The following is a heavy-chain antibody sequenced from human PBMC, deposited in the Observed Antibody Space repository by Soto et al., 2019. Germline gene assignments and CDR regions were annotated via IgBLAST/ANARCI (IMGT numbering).Heavy chain of an antibody. Sequence: SETLSLTCTVSGGSISSGGYYWSWIRQHPGKGLEWIGYIYYSGSTYYNPSLKSRVTISVDTSKNQFSLKLSSVTAADTAVYYCARVKYGYYLDYWGQGTLVTVSS. CDR1: GGSISSGGYY. J-gene: IGHJ4*02. V-gene: IGHV4-31*03. CDR2: IYYSGST. D-gene: IGHD1-26*01. CDR3: ARVKYGYYLDY.